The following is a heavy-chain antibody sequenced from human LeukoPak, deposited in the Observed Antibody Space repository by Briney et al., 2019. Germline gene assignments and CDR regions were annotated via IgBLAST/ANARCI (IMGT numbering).Heavy chain of an antibody. CDR1: GFNFNIYA. CDR3: AKKEQQLGGRFDP. J-gene: IGHJ5*02. D-gene: IGHD1-1*01. Sequence: PGDSLRLSCAASGFNFNIYAMSWVRQAPGKGLEWVSGISGTGVGTYYIDSVKGRFTISRDNSKNTLYLQMNSLRADDTAVYYCAKKEQQLGGRFDPWGQGTLVTVPS. V-gene: IGHV3-23*01. CDR2: ISGTGVGT.